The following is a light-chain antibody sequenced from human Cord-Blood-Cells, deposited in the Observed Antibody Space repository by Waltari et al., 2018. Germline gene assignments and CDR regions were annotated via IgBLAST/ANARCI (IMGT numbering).Light chain of an antibody. CDR2: DAS. Sequence: EIVLTQSPATLSLSPGERATLSCRASQSVSSYLAWYQQKPGHAPRLLIYDASKRATGSPARFSGSGSGTDFTLTISSLEPEYFAVYYCQQRSNWPITFGKGTGLEIK. CDR1: QSVSSY. J-gene: IGKJ5*01. V-gene: IGKV3-11*01. CDR3: QQRSNWPIT.